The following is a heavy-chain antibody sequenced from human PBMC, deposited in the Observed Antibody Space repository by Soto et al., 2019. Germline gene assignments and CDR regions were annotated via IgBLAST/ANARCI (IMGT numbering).Heavy chain of an antibody. CDR2: ISGSGTIT. J-gene: IGHJ5*02. CDR1: GFPFSRRA. V-gene: IGHV3-23*01. CDR3: AEWARYCSGADCRA. D-gene: IGHD2-15*01. Sequence: EVQLLESGGGLVQPGGSLRLSCAASGFPFSRRAMSWVRQAPGKGLEWVSAISGSGTITYYADAVKGRFTTSRDTSKNPLYLQMNSLGADDTAGEYCAEWARYCSGADCRAWGQGTLVTVSS.